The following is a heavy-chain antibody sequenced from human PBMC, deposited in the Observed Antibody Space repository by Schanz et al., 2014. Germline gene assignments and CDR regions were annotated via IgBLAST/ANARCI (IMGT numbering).Heavy chain of an antibody. CDR1: GYTFTRSG. D-gene: IGHD1-26*01. CDR3: ARDRDQWDGNYLDY. Sequence: QVQLVQSGGEVKTPGASVKVSCKASGYTFTRSGISWVRQAPGQGLEWMGWIGGSDGNTNFPQKFQGRVTMTTDTSTSTVYMELRSLTSDDSAVYYCARDRDQWDGNYLDYWGQGTLVTVSS. J-gene: IGHJ4*02. V-gene: IGHV1-18*01. CDR2: IGGSDGNT.